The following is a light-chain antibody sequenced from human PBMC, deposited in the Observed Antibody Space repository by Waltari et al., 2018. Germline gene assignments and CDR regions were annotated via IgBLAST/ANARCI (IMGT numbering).Light chain of an antibody. Sequence: QSVLTQPPSASGTPGQTVTISCSGSRSNIGNNYVFWYQHLPGTAPKLLIYRGAQRPSGVPDRFSGSKSGTSASLAISGLRSEDEGDYYCATWDNSLSSPWVFGGGTKVTVL. V-gene: IGLV1-47*01. CDR1: RSNIGNNY. CDR3: ATWDNSLSSPWV. J-gene: IGLJ3*02. CDR2: RGA.